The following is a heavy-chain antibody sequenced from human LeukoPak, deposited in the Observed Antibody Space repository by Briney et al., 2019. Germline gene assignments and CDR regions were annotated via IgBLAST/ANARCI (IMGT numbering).Heavy chain of an antibody. Sequence: SESLSLTCTVSGGSISSSGYYWGWIRQPPGKGLEWFGSIYYSGINYSDPSHRRCVIISVDTSKNQFSLKLSSVAAANTVDYCCARHIGSSSWPEHFDYWGQGTLVTVSS. CDR1: GGSISSSGYY. D-gene: IGHD6-13*01. J-gene: IGHJ4*02. V-gene: IGHV4-39*01. CDR3: ARHIGSSSWPEHFDY. CDR2: IYYSGIN.